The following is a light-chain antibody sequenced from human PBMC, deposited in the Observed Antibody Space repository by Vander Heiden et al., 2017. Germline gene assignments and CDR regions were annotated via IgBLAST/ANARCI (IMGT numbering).Light chain of an antibody. V-gene: IGKV1-39*01. Sequence: DIQMTQSPSSLSAFVGDRVTITCRASQSISTYLNWHQQKPGKAPKLLIYAASSLQSGVPSRFSGSGSGTDFTLTISSLQPEDFASYYCQQSYSPPPVTFGGGTKVEIK. CDR1: QSISTY. J-gene: IGKJ4*01. CDR2: AAS. CDR3: QQSYSPPPVT.